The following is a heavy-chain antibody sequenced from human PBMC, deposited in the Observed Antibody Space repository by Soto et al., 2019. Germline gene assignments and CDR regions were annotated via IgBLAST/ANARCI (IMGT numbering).Heavy chain of an antibody. J-gene: IGHJ4*02. CDR3: ARVPRGGQQLAHYFDY. CDR1: GFTFSDYY. D-gene: IGHD6-13*01. Sequence: PGGSLRLSCAASGFTFSDYYMSWIRQAPGKGLEWVSYISSSGSTIYYADSVKGRFTISRDNAKNSLYLQMNSLRAEDTAVYYCARVPRGGQQLAHYFDYWGQGTLVTVSS. CDR2: ISSSGSTI. V-gene: IGHV3-11*01.